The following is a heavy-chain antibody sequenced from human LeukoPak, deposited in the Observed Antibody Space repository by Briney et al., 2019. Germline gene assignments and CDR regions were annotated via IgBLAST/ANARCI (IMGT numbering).Heavy chain of an antibody. D-gene: IGHD1-26*01. Sequence: SGGSLTLSCAASGFTFSSYCWSWLRQAPGKGLEWVSSISYTGTYIYYADSVKGRFTISRDNAQNSLYLQMNSLRAEDTAIYYCVRDRGTYRPIDYWGQGTLVTVSS. CDR2: ISYTGTYI. CDR1: GFTFSSYC. V-gene: IGHV3-21*04. CDR3: VRDRGTYRPIDY. J-gene: IGHJ4*02.